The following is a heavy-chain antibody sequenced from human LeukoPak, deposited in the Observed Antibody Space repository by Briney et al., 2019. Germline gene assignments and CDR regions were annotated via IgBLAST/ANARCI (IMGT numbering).Heavy chain of an antibody. CDR3: ARDSLIVVVPAATDY. Sequence: GGSLRLSCAASGFTFSSYSMNWVRQAPGKGLEWVSYISSSSSTIYYADSVKGRFTISRDNAKNSLYLQMNSLRAEDTAVYYCARDSLIVVVPAATDYWGQGTLVTVSS. D-gene: IGHD2-2*01. CDR2: ISSSSSTI. J-gene: IGHJ4*02. V-gene: IGHV3-48*01. CDR1: GFTFSSYS.